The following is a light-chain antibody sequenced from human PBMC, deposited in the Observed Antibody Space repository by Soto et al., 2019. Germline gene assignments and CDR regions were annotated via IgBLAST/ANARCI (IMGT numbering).Light chain of an antibody. J-gene: IGKJ4*01. CDR1: QSVSSY. V-gene: IGKV3-11*01. CDR3: QHSSNWLSLT. CDR2: DAS. Sequence: EIVLTQSPATLSLSPGERATLSCRASQSVSSYLAWYQQKPGQAPRLLIYDASNRATGIPARFSGSGSGTDFTLSIRSLDPEDFAVYYGQHSSNWLSLTFVGGSKVDI.